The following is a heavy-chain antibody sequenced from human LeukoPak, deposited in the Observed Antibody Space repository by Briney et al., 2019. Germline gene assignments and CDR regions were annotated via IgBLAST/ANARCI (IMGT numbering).Heavy chain of an antibody. CDR3: ARRSSSGWYPDYYYYYMDV. J-gene: IGHJ6*03. V-gene: IGHV3-48*01. CDR1: GFTFSSFD. Sequence: GGSLRLSCAASGFTFSSFDMNWVRQAPGKGLEWLSYISNSWSTMYYADSVKGRFTISRDNSKNTLYLKMNSLRGEDTAVYYCARRSSSGWYPDYYYYYMDVWGKGTTVTISS. CDR2: ISNSWSTM. D-gene: IGHD6-19*01.